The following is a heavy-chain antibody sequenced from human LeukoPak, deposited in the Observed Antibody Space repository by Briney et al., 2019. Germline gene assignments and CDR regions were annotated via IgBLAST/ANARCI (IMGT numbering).Heavy chain of an antibody. CDR1: GFTFSSYA. V-gene: IGHV3-23*01. CDR2: ISGSGGST. D-gene: IGHD5-12*01. J-gene: IGHJ4*02. CDR3: AKTGSGYYYFDY. Sequence: PGGSLRLSCAASGFTFSSYAMSWVRQAPGKGLEWVSDISGSGGSTYYADSVKGRFTISRDNSKNTLYLQMNSLRAEDTAVYYCAKTGSGYYYFDYWGQGTLVTVSS.